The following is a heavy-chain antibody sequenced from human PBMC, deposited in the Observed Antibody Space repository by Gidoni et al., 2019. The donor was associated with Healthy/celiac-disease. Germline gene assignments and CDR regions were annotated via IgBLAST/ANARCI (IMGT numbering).Heavy chain of an antibody. CDR1: GGTFSSYA. CDR3: ARDSGRGWYFDL. Sequence: QVQLVQSGAEVKKPGSSVKVSCKASGGTFSSYAISWVRQAPGQGLEWMGRIIPILGIANSAQKFQGRVTITADKSTSTAYMELSSLRSEDTAVYYCARDSGRGWYFDLWGRGTLVTVSS. D-gene: IGHD3-10*01. J-gene: IGHJ2*01. V-gene: IGHV1-69*04. CDR2: IIPILGIA.